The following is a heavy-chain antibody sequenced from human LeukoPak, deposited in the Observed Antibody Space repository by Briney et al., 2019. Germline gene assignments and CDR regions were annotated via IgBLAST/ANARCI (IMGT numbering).Heavy chain of an antibody. CDR1: GFTASSNY. V-gene: IGHV3-53*04. CDR3: AREVMAKRRAFDI. CDR2: IYSDDRT. Sequence: GGSLRLSCAASGFTASSNYMSWVRQAPGKGLEWVSVIYSDDRTYYADSVKGRFTISRHTSKKTLYLQMNSLRAEDTAVYYCAREVMAKRRAFDIWGQGTVVTVTS. D-gene: IGHD2-8*01. J-gene: IGHJ3*02.